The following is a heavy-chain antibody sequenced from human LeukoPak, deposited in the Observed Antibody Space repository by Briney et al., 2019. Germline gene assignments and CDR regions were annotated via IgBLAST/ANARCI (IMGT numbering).Heavy chain of an antibody. D-gene: IGHD6-19*01. Sequence: SETLSLTCTVSGGSISSYYWSWIRQPPGKGLEWIGYIYYSGSTNYNPSLKSRVTISVDTSKNQFSLKLSSVTAADTAVYYCAKVREGPVIAVAGGPPINWGQGTLVTVSS. CDR2: IYYSGST. J-gene: IGHJ4*02. V-gene: IGHV4-59*08. CDR3: AKVREGPVIAVAGGPPIN. CDR1: GGSISSYY.